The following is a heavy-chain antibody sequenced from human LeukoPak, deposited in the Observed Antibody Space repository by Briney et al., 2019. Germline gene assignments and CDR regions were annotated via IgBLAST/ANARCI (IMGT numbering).Heavy chain of an antibody. Sequence: PGGSLRLSCAASGFTFGDYYMSWIRQAPGKGLEWVSYISSGTSYTNYADSVKGRFTISRDNAKNSLYLQMNSLRAEDTAVYYCARTVRPQLYSGYDYPDYWGQGTLVTVSS. D-gene: IGHD5-12*01. V-gene: IGHV3-11*03. CDR1: GFTFGDYY. CDR2: ISSGTSYT. CDR3: ARTVRPQLYSGYDYPDY. J-gene: IGHJ4*02.